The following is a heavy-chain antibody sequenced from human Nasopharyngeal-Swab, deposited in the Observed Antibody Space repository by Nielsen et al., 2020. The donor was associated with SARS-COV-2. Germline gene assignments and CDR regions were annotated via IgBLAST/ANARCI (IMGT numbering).Heavy chain of an antibody. J-gene: IGHJ4*02. CDR1: GYTFTSYG. D-gene: IGHD2-15*01. V-gene: IGHV1-18*01. Sequence: VKVSCKASGYTFTSYGISWVRQAPGQGLEWMGWISAYNGNTNYAQKLQGRVTMTTDTSTSTAYMELRSLRSDDTAVYYCAAGVLGYCSGGSCPDYWGQGTLVTVSS. CDR3: AAGVLGYCSGGSCPDY. CDR2: ISAYNGNT.